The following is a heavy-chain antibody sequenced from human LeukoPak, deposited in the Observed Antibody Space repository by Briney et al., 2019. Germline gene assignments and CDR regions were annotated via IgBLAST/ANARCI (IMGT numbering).Heavy chain of an antibody. CDR1: GGSISSYY. Sequence: ASETLSLTCTVSGGSISSYYWSWIRQPPGKGLEWIGYIYYSGSTNYNPSLKSRVTISVDTSKNQFSLKLSSVTAADTAVYYCARWSSGWYFGGMDVWGQGTTVTVSS. V-gene: IGHV4-59*01. CDR3: ARWSSGWYFGGMDV. J-gene: IGHJ6*02. CDR2: IYYSGST. D-gene: IGHD6-19*01.